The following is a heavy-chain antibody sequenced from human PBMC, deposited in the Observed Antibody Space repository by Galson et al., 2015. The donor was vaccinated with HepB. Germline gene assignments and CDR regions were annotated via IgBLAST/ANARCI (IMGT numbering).Heavy chain of an antibody. Sequence: SLRLSCAASGFSFSSHAMNWVRQAPGKGLEWVSAISDGGASTYYADSVKGRFTISRDNSKNTLYLQMNSLRAEDTAVYYCARGRNCATTTCHFPDYYGMDVWGQGTTVTVSS. D-gene: IGHD2-2*01. CDR3: ARGRNCATTTCHFPDYYGMDV. J-gene: IGHJ6*02. CDR2: ISDGGAST. V-gene: IGHV3-23*01. CDR1: GFSFSSHA.